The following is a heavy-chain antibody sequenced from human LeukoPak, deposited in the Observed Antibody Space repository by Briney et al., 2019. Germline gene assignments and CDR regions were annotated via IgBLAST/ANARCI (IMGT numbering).Heavy chain of an antibody. CDR1: GGSIRSYY. CDR3: ARQRIAAARSPFDY. CDR2: INHSGST. J-gene: IGHJ4*02. V-gene: IGHV4-34*01. D-gene: IGHD6-13*01. Sequence: PSETLSLTCTVSGGSIRSYYWNWIRQPPGKGLEWIGEINHSGSTNYNPSLKSRVTISVDTSKNQFSLKLSSVTAADTAVYYCARQRIAAARSPFDYWGQGTLVTVSS.